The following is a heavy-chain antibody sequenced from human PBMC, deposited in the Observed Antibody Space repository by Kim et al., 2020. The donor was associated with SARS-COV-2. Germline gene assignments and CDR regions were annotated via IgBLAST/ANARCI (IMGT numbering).Heavy chain of an antibody. V-gene: IGHV4-39*01. D-gene: IGHD2-2*01. CDR1: GGSISSSSYY. CDR2: IYYSGST. J-gene: IGHJ4*02. CDR3: ARKTLYCSSTSCYGGGFFDY. Sequence: SETLSLTCTVSGGSISSSSYYWGWIRQPPGKGLEWIGSIYYSGSTYYNPSLKSRVTISVDTSKNQFSLKLSSVTAADTAVYYCARKTLYCSSTSCYGGGFFDYWGQGTLVTVSS.